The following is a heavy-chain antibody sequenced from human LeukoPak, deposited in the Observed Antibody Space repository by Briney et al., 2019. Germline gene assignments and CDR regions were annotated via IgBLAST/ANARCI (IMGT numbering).Heavy chain of an antibody. CDR3: AREFGTTSYYYYDMDV. V-gene: IGHV4-34*01. J-gene: IGHJ6*03. D-gene: IGHD1-7*01. Sequence: PSETLSLTCAVYGGSFSGYYWSWIRQPPGKGLEWIGEINHSGSTNYNPSLKSRVTISVDTSKNQFSLKLSSVTAADTAVYYCAREFGTTSYYYYDMDVWGKGTTVTVSS. CDR2: INHSGST. CDR1: GGSFSGYY.